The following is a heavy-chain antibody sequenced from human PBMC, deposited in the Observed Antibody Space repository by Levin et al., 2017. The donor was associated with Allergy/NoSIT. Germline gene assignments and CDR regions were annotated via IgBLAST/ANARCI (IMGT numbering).Heavy chain of an antibody. CDR1: GYTFTGYY. V-gene: IGHV1-2*02. Sequence: AGGSLRLSCKASGYTFTGYYMHWVRQAPGQGLEWMGWINPNSGGTNYAQKFQGRVTMTRDTSNSTIYMELSRLRSDDTAVYYCAREASSSGWYDFWGQGTLVTVSS. J-gene: IGHJ5*01. D-gene: IGHD6-13*01. CDR2: INPNSGGT. CDR3: AREASSSGWYDF.